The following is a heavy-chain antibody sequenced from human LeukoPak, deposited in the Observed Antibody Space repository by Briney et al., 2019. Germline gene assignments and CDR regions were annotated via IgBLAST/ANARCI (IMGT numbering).Heavy chain of an antibody. V-gene: IGHV4-34*01. CDR1: GGSFSGYY. Sequence: SETLSLTCAVYGGSFSGYYLSWIRQPPGKGLEWIGEISHSGSTNYNPSLKSRVTISVDTSKNQFSLKLSSVTATDTAVYYCATGGYYDSSGYHDAFDIWGQGTMVTVSS. J-gene: IGHJ3*02. CDR3: ATGGYYDSSGYHDAFDI. D-gene: IGHD3-22*01. CDR2: ISHSGST.